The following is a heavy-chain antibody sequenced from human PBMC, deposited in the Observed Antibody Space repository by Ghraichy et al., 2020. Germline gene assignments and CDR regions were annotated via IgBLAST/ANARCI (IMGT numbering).Heavy chain of an antibody. V-gene: IGHV4-39*01. Sequence: SQTLSLTCTVSGGSISSSSYYWGWIRQPPGKGLEWIGSIYYSGSTYYNPSLKSRVTISVDTSKNQFSLKLSSVTAADTAVYYCARAKPRYCSGGSCYNPLSYMDVWGKGTTVTVSS. CDR2: IYYSGST. CDR1: GGSISSSSYY. J-gene: IGHJ6*03. D-gene: IGHD2-15*01. CDR3: ARAKPRYCSGGSCYNPLSYMDV.